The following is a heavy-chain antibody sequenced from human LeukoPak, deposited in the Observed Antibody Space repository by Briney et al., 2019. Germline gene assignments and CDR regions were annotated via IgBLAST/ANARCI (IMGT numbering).Heavy chain of an antibody. D-gene: IGHD4-17*01. V-gene: IGHV4-39*02. CDR3: ARPYGAAGLD. CDR2: IYYGGSA. J-gene: IGHJ4*02. Sequence: PSETLSLTCTVSGVSITSTSYYWGWIRQPPGKGLEWIGSIYYGGSAYYNPSLKSRVTISVDTSKNHFSLNLNSVTAADTAVYYCARPYGAAGLDWGQGTLVTVSS. CDR1: GVSITSTSYY.